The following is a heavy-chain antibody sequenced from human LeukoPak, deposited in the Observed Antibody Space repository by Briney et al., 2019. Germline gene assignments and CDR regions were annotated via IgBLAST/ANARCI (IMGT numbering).Heavy chain of an antibody. V-gene: IGHV4-39*07. Sequence: SETLSLTCTVSGGSISSSSYYWGWIRQPPGKGLEWIGSIYYSGSTYYNPSLKSRVTISVDTSKNQFSLKLTSVTAADTAVYYCASVRGYSSGWYASGFDPWGQGTLVTVSS. D-gene: IGHD6-19*01. CDR3: ASVRGYSSGWYASGFDP. CDR2: IYYSGST. CDR1: GGSISSSSYY. J-gene: IGHJ5*02.